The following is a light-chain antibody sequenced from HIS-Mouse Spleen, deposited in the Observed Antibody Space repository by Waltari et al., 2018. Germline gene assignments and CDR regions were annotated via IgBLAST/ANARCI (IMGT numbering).Light chain of an antibody. V-gene: IGKV4-1*01. CDR2: WAS. Sequence: DIVMTQSPDSLAVSLGERATINCKSSQSVLYSSNNKNYLAWYQQKPGQPPKLLIYWASTRESVVPDRFSGSGSGTDFTLTISSLQAEDVAVYYCQQRSNWPWTFGQGTKVEIK. CDR3: QQRSNWPWT. J-gene: IGKJ1*01. CDR1: QSVLYSSNNKNY.